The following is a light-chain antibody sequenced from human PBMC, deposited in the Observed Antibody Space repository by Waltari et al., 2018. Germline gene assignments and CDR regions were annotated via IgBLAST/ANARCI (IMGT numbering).Light chain of an antibody. Sequence: QSALTQPRSVSGSPGQSLTLSCTGTNSDVGAYNYVSWYQQRPGKAPKLVLYDVDKRPPGVPDVFAGSTAGNTAAQTISGLQADDEADYYCCSYAGRYTSVFGGGTKVTVL. CDR1: NSDVGAYNY. V-gene: IGLV2-11*01. CDR3: CSYAGRYTSV. CDR2: DVD. J-gene: IGLJ2*01.